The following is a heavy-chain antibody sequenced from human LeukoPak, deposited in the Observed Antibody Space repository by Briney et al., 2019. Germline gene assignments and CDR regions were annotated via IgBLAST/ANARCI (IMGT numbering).Heavy chain of an antibody. D-gene: IGHD2-2*01. V-gene: IGHV3-43*02. CDR1: GFTFSSYW. CDR3: AKDGVVVPAATKGYYYYYGMDV. CDR2: ISGDGGST. Sequence: GGSLRLSCAASGFTFSSYWTSWVRQAPGKGLEWVSLISGDGGSTYYADSVKGRFTISRDNSKNSLYLQMNSLRTEDTALYYCAKDGVVVPAATKGYYYYYGMDVWGQGTTVTVSS. J-gene: IGHJ6*02.